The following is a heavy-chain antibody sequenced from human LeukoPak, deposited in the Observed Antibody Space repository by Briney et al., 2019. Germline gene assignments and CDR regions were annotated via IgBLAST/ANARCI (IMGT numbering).Heavy chain of an antibody. CDR2: MNPNSGNT. J-gene: IGHJ4*02. V-gene: IGHV1-8*02. Sequence: ASVKISCKASGYTFTSYDINWVRQATGQGLEWMGWMNPNSGNTGYAQKFQGRVTMTRDTSISTAYMELSRLRSDDTAVYYCARGYLSVVAANYWGQGTLVTVSS. D-gene: IGHD2-15*01. CDR1: GYTFTSYD. CDR3: ARGYLSVVAANY.